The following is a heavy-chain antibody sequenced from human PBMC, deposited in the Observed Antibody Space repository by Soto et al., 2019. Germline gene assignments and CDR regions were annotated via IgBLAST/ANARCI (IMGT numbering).Heavy chain of an antibody. V-gene: IGHV1-69*01. CDR2: IIPIFGTT. D-gene: IGHD3-22*01. CDR1: GGTFSSYA. Sequence: QVQLVQSGAEVKKPGSSVKVSCKASGGTFSSYAISWVRQAPGQGLEWMGGIIPIFGTTRHAQKFQGRVTSRADESTSTVHMELSRLTSEDTALYFCARSHYDDSSGYYYFDYWGQGTPVTVTS. J-gene: IGHJ4*02. CDR3: ARSHYDDSSGYYYFDY.